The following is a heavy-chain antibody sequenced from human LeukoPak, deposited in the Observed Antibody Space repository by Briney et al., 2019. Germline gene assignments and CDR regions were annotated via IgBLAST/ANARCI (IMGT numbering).Heavy chain of an antibody. CDR1: GGSLSGYY. CDR3: ARGRGYSYGSSYFQH. CDR2: INHSGST. V-gene: IGHV4-34*01. Sequence: NPWETLSLTRAVYGGSLSGYYWSWIRQPPGKGLEWIGEINHSGSTNYNPSLKSRVTISVDTSKNQFSLKLSSVTAADTAVYYCARGRGYSYGSSYFQHWGQGTLVTVSS. J-gene: IGHJ1*01. D-gene: IGHD5-18*01.